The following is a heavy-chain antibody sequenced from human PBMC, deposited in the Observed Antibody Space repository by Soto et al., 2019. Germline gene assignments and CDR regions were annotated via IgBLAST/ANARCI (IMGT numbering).Heavy chain of an antibody. D-gene: IGHD3-9*01. Sequence: QVQLHESGPGLVKPSQTLSLTCTVSGGSISSGGYYWTWVRQHPGKGLEWIGYIYSGSTYYNPSLKSRLTTSLDTSKNQFSLKLSSVTAADTAVYYCARLKSAYYKISSYSFDSWGRGTLVTVSS. CDR3: ARLKSAYYKISSYSFDS. J-gene: IGHJ4*02. V-gene: IGHV4-31*03. CDR1: GGSISSGGYY. CDR2: IYSGST.